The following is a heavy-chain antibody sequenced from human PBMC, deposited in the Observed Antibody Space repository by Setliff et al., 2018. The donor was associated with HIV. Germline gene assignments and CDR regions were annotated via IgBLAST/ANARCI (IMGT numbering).Heavy chain of an antibody. CDR2: IDPKSGET. CDR3: MRGREIGSRSPLELSDY. V-gene: IGHV1-2*02. J-gene: IGHJ4*02. CDR1: GYTFTRYY. D-gene: IGHD1-26*01. Sequence: GASVKVSCKTSGYTFTRYYIHWVRQAPGQGLEWMAWIDPKSGETNYEQEFQGRVTLTRDTSISTAYLELTSLRSDDTAIFYCMRGREIGSRSPLELSDYWGQGTLVTVS.